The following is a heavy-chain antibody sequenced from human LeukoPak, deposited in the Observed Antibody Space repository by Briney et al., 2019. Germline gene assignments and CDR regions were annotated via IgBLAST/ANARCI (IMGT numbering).Heavy chain of an antibody. CDR1: GFTFSSYG. V-gene: IGHV3-30*18. D-gene: IGHD3-10*01. J-gene: IGHJ6*04. CDR2: ISYDGSNK. CDR3: AKEMVRGVIMRYYYYGMDV. Sequence: GGSLRLSCAASGFTFSSYGMYWVRQAPGKGLEWVAAISYDGSNKYYADSVKGRFTISRDNSKNTLYLQMNSLRAEDTAVYYCAKEMVRGVIMRYYYYGMDVWGKGTTVTVSS.